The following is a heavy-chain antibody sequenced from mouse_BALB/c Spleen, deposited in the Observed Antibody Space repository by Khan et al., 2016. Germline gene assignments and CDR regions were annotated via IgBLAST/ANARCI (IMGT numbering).Heavy chain of an antibody. CDR3: ARRGPIFYYGSSFGY. J-gene: IGHJ2*01. V-gene: IGHV14-3*02. Sequence: EVQLQESGAEIVKPGASVKLSCTASGFNIKDTYMHWVRQRPEQGLEWIGRIDPANVNSKYDPNFQGKATITADTSSNTAYLQLSGLTSEDTAVYCCARRGPIFYYGSSFGYWGQGTALTVSS. CDR2: IDPANVNS. D-gene: IGHD1-1*01. CDR1: GFNIKDTY.